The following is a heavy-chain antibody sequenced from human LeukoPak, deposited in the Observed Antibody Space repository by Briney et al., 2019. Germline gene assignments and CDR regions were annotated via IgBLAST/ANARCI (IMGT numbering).Heavy chain of an antibody. CDR2: FDPEDGET. CDR3: ATQVLRFLEWDY. Sequence: ASVKVSCKASGYTLTELSMHWVRQAPGKGLEWMGGFDPEDGETIYAQKFQGRVTVTEDTSTDTAYMELSSLRSEDTAVYYCATQVLRFLEWDYWGQGTLVTVSS. J-gene: IGHJ4*02. V-gene: IGHV1-24*01. D-gene: IGHD3-3*01. CDR1: GYTLTELS.